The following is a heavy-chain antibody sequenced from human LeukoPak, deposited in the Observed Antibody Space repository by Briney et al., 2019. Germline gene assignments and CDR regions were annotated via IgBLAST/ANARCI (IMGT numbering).Heavy chain of an antibody. CDR1: GVSFNDYY. D-gene: IGHD2-21*02. CDR3: TRMTAGHDY. J-gene: IGHJ4*02. Sequence: SETLSLTCAVSGVSFNDYYWSWVRQTPGKGLEWIGEINHSGYTNDSPSLKSRVTLSIDTSRKQFSLNLRSVTVADTGIYYCTRMTAGHDYWGRGTLVTVSS. CDR2: INHSGYT. V-gene: IGHV4-34*01.